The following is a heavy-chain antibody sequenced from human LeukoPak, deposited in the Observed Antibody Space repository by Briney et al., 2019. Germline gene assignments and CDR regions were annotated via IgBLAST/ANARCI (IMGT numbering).Heavy chain of an antibody. Sequence: SETLSLTCTVSGGSISSYYWSWIRQPPGKGLEWIGYIYYSGSTNYNPSLKSRVTISVDTSKNQFSLKLSSVTAADTAVYYCAREDTAMLDYWGQGTLITVSS. J-gene: IGHJ4*02. CDR3: AREDTAMLDY. CDR1: GGSISSYY. D-gene: IGHD5-18*01. CDR2: IYYSGST. V-gene: IGHV4-59*01.